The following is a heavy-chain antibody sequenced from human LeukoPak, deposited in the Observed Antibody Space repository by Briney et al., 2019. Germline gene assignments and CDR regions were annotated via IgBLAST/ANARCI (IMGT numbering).Heavy chain of an antibody. CDR3: AREGQVVYDFWSGSHFDI. J-gene: IGHJ3*02. D-gene: IGHD3-3*01. Sequence: PSETLSLTCAVYGGSFSGYYWSWIRQPPGKGLEWIGEINHSGSTNYNPSLKSRVTISVDTSKNQFSLKLSSVTAADTAVYYCAREGQVVYDFWSGSHFDIWGQGTMVTVSS. CDR1: GGSFSGYY. CDR2: INHSGST. V-gene: IGHV4-34*01.